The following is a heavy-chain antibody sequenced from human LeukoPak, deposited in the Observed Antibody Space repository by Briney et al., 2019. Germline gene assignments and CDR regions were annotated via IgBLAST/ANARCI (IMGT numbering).Heavy chain of an antibody. CDR3: ARGLGEGYPDS. V-gene: IGHV4-59*11. Sequence: SETLSLTCTVPGGSISSHYWSWIRQPPGKGLEWIGYMYDTRSTKDNPSLKSRVTLSADTSKNQFSLRLSSVTAADTAVYYCARGLGEGYPDSWGQGTLVTVSS. CDR2: MYDTRST. D-gene: IGHD5-24*01. CDR1: GGSISSHY. J-gene: IGHJ4*02.